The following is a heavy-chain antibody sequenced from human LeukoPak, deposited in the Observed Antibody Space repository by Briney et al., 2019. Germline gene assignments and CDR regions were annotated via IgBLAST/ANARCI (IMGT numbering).Heavy chain of an antibody. CDR3: ARFTGYCSGTSCYPNAFDI. CDR2: ISTSGST. V-gene: IGHV4-4*07. CDR1: GGSISNYY. J-gene: IGHJ3*02. D-gene: IGHD2-2*01. Sequence: SETLSLTCTVSGGSISNYYWNYIRQPAGKGLEWIGRISTSGSTNYNPSLKSRVTISLDTSKNQFSLKLSSVTAADTAVFYCARFTGYCSGTSCYPNAFDIWGQGTMVTVSS.